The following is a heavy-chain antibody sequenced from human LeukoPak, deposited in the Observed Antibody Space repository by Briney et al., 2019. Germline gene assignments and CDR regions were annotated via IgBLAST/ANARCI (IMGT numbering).Heavy chain of an antibody. CDR1: GYSFTSYW. D-gene: IGHD3-22*01. V-gene: IGHV5-51*01. CDR3: ARRDGNYYDSSGPSNY. Sequence: GESLKISCKGSGYSFTSYWIGWVRQMPGKGLEWMGIIYPGDSDTRYSPSFQGQVTISADKSISTAYLQWSSLKASDTAMYYCARRDGNYYDSSGPSNYWGQGTLVTVSS. CDR2: IYPGDSDT. J-gene: IGHJ4*02.